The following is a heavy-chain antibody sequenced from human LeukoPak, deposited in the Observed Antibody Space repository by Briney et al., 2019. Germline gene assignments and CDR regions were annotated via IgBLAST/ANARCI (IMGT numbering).Heavy chain of an antibody. J-gene: IGHJ4*02. CDR1: GLTLSSYV. CDR2: IRYDGSNK. V-gene: IGHV3-30*02. Sequence: GGSLRLSCAASGLTLSSYVLHWVRQAPGKGLEWVAFIRYDGSNKYYADSVKGRFTISRENSKNTLYLQMNSLRAEDMAVYYCAKDFKADAGTWTAYYFDYWGQRTLVTVSS. CDR3: AKDFKADAGTWTAYYFDY. D-gene: IGHD6-13*01.